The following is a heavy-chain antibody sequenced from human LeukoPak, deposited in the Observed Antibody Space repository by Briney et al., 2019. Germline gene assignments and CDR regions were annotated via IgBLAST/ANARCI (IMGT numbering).Heavy chain of an antibody. CDR1: GGSFSGYY. CDR3: ARIFQYSYGVYFDY. Sequence: PSETLSLTCAVYGGSFSGYYWSWIRQPPGKGLEWIGEINHSGSTNYNPSLKSRVTISVDTSKNQFSLKLSSVTAADTAVYYCARIFQYSYGVYFDYWGQGTLVTVSS. D-gene: IGHD5-18*01. J-gene: IGHJ4*02. CDR2: INHSGST. V-gene: IGHV4-34*01.